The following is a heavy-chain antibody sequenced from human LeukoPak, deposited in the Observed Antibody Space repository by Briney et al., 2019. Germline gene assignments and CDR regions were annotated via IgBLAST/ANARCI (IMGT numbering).Heavy chain of an antibody. CDR2: IIPIFGTA. V-gene: IGHV1-69*05. CDR1: GGTFSSYA. CDR3: ARTSRGDTNLDY. J-gene: IGHJ4*02. Sequence: SVKVSCRASGGTFSSYAISWVRQAPGQGLEWMGGIIPIFGTANYAQKFQGRVTITTDESTSTAYMELSSLRSEDTAVYYCARTSRGDTNLDYWGQGTLVTVSS.